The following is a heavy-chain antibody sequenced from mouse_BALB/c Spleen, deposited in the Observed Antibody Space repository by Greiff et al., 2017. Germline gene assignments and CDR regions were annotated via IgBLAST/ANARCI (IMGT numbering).Heavy chain of an antibody. J-gene: IGHJ4*01. CDR3: ARRGSTMITSYAMDY. Sequence: EVQLQQSGPELVKPGASVKVSCKASGYAFTSYNMYWVKQSHGKSLEWIGYIDPYNGGTSYNQKFKGKATLTVDKSSSTAYMRLNSLTSEDSAVYYCARRGSTMITSYAMDYWGQGTSVTVSS. V-gene: IGHV1S135*01. CDR2: IDPYNGGT. D-gene: IGHD2-4*01. CDR1: GYAFTSYN.